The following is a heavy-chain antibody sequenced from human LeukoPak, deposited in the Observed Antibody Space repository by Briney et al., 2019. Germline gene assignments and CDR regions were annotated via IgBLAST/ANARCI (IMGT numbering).Heavy chain of an antibody. CDR1: GFTVSSNY. J-gene: IGHJ6*03. Sequence: TGGSLRLSCAASGFTVSSNYMSWVRQAPGKGLEWVSVIYSGGSTYYADSVKGRFTISRDNSKNTLYLQMNSLRAEDTAVYYCARGREGYCSSTSCYRRYYYYYTDVWGKGTTVTVSS. CDR2: IYSGGST. CDR3: ARGREGYCSSTSCYRRYYYYYTDV. V-gene: IGHV3-53*01. D-gene: IGHD2-2*01.